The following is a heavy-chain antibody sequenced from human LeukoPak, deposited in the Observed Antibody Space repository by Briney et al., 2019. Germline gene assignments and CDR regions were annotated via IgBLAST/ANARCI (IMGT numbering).Heavy chain of an antibody. CDR3: ARVRYYYDSSGYPDAFDI. D-gene: IGHD3-22*01. J-gene: IGHJ3*02. V-gene: IGHV4-34*01. Sequence: PSETLSLTCAVYGGSFSGYYWSWIRQPPGKGLEWIGEINHSGSTNYNPSLKSRVTISVDTSKNQFSLKLSSVTAADTAVYYCARVRYYYDSSGYPDAFDIWGQGTMVTVSS. CDR2: INHSGST. CDR1: GGSFSGYY.